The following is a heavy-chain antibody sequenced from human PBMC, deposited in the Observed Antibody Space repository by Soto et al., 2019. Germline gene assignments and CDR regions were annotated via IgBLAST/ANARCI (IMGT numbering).Heavy chain of an antibody. V-gene: IGHV3-20*01. J-gene: IGHJ3*02. CDR2: INWNGGST. CDR1: GFTFDDYG. CDR3: GRDPGEVAGTRHAFDI. D-gene: IGHD6-19*01. Sequence: GGSLRLSCAASGFTFDDYGMSWVRQAPGKGLEWVSGINWNGGSTGYADSVKGRFTISRDNAKNSLYLQMNSLRAEDTALYHCGRDPGEVAGTRHAFDIWGQGTMVTVSS.